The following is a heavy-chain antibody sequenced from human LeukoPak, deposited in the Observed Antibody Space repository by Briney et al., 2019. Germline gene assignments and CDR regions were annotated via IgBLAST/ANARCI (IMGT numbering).Heavy chain of an antibody. V-gene: IGHV7-4-1*02. CDR2: INTNTGNP. Sequence: ASVKVSCKASGYTFTSYAMNWVRQAPGQGLEWMGWINTNTGNPTYAQGFTGRFVFSLDTSVSTAYLQISSLKAEDTAVYYCARDQLYGSGSYFPSFYMDVWGKGTTVTVSS. CDR3: ARDQLYGSGSYFPSFYMDV. D-gene: IGHD3-10*01. J-gene: IGHJ6*03. CDR1: GYTFTSYA.